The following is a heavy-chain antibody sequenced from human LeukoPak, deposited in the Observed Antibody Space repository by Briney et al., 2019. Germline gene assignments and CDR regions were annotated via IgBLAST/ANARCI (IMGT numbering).Heavy chain of an antibody. CDR2: INPNSGGT. CDR1: GYTFTSYG. J-gene: IGHJ4*02. Sequence: GASVKVSCKASGYTFTSYGISWVRQAPGQGLEWMGWINPNSGGTNYAQKFQGRVTMTRDTSIRTAYMELSSLRSEDTAVYYCARAGPSSSWHQFDYWGQGTLVTVSS. CDR3: ARAGPSSSWHQFDY. D-gene: IGHD6-13*01. V-gene: IGHV1-2*02.